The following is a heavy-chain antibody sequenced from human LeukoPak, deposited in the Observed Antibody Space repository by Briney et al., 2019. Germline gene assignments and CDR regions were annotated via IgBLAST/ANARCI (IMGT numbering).Heavy chain of an antibody. CDR2: ISYDGSNK. CDR1: GFTFSSYG. Sequence: GGSLRLSCAASGFTFSSYGMHWVRQAPGKGLEWVAVISYDGSNKYYADSVKGRFTISRDNSKNTLYLQMNSLRAEDTAVYYCARGRVGATSYYFDYWGQGTLVTVSS. D-gene: IGHD1-26*01. V-gene: IGHV3-30*03. J-gene: IGHJ4*02. CDR3: ARGRVGATSYYFDY.